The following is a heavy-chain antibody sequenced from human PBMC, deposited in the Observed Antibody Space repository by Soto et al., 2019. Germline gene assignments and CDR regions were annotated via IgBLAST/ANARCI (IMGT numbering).Heavy chain of an antibody. CDR1: GGSISSDY. D-gene: IGHD6-13*01. J-gene: IGHJ4*02. CDR2: IYYSGSI. CDR3: ARRYGTVFHY. Sequence: SETLSLTCTVSGGSISSDYWSWIRQPPGKGLEWIGFIYYSGSINYNPSFESRVAISVDTSKNQFSLNLTSVTAADTAVYYCARRYGTVFHYWGPATRVTVSS. V-gene: IGHV4-59*08.